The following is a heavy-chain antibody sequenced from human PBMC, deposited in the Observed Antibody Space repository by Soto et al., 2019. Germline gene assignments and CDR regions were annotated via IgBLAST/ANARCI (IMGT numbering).Heavy chain of an antibody. CDR2: VYYAGST. CDR1: GGSISGSY. CDR3: ARSVAVPGAHIDY. V-gene: IGHV4-59*01. D-gene: IGHD6-19*01. J-gene: IGHJ4*02. Sequence: SETLSLTCSVSGGSISGSYWSWIRQSPGKGLEWLGYVYYAGSTNYSPSLRSRVSISVDTSKNEFSLRLSSVTAADTAVYFCARSVAVPGAHIDYWGQGTQVTVSS.